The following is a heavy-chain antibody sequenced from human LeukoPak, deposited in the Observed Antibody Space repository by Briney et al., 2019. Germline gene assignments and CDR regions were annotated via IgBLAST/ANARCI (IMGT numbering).Heavy chain of an antibody. D-gene: IGHD1-26*01. CDR3: ARGGSYLTFSAFDI. V-gene: IGHV1-2*02. CDR2: INPNSGGT. J-gene: IGHJ3*02. Sequence: ASVKVSCKTSGYTFIDYYIYWVRQAPGQGLEWMAWINPNSGGTNYAQKFQGRVTMTRDMSTSTVYMELSSLRSEDTAVYYCARGGSYLTFSAFDIWGQGTMVTVSS. CDR1: GYTFIDYY.